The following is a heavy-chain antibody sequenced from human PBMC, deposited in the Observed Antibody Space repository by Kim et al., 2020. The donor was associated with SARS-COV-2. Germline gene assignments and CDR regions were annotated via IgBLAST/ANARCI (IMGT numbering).Heavy chain of an antibody. V-gene: IGHV3-21*01. CDR3: ARDLSIAAAGSDI. Sequence: GGSLRLSCAASGFTFSSYSMNWVRQAPGKGLEWVSSISSSSSYIYYADSVKGRFTISRDNAKNSLYLQMNSLRAEDTAVYYCARDLSIAAAGSDIWGQGTMVTVSS. J-gene: IGHJ3*02. CDR1: GFTFSSYS. D-gene: IGHD6-13*01. CDR2: ISSSSSYI.